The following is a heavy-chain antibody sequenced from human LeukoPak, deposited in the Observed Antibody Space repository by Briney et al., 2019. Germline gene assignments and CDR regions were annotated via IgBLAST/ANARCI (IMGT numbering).Heavy chain of an antibody. CDR2: IRGSGDIT. CDR1: RFTFSSYG. CDR3: AKLTYGSGTYGAFDY. Sequence: GGSLRLSCAASRFTFSSYGMHWVRQAPGKGLEWVSGIRGSGDITFYADSVKGRFTISRDNSKNTLYLQMNSLRAEDTAVYYCAKLTYGSGTYGAFDYWGQGTLVTVST. D-gene: IGHD3-10*01. V-gene: IGHV3-23*01. J-gene: IGHJ4*02.